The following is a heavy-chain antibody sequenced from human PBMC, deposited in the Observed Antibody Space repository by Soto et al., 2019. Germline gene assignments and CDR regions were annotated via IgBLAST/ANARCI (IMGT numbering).Heavy chain of an antibody. D-gene: IGHD2-15*01. CDR1: GGTFSNYA. CDR2: IISIFGTT. CDR3: ARKRLGYCSGGSCYGKAFDI. V-gene: IGHV1-69*13. Sequence: SVKVSCKASGGTFSNYAITWVRQAPGQGLEWMGGIISIFGTTTFAEKFQGRVTFTADESTSTAYMELSSLRSEDTAVYYCARKRLGYCSGGSCYGKAFDIWGQGTMVTVSS. J-gene: IGHJ3*02.